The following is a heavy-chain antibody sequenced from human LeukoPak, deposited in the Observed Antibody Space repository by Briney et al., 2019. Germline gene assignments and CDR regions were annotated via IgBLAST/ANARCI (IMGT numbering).Heavy chain of an antibody. Sequence: GGSLRLSCAASGFTVSSYSMNWVRQAPGEGLEWVSSISSTSSYIYYADSVKGRFTISRDNAKNSLYLQMNSLRAEDTAVYYCARGAYGEPATFGYYYYYMDVWGKGTTVTISS. CDR1: GFTVSSYS. V-gene: IGHV3-21*01. J-gene: IGHJ6*03. CDR2: ISSTSSYI. CDR3: ARGAYGEPATFGYYYYYMDV. D-gene: IGHD3-10*01.